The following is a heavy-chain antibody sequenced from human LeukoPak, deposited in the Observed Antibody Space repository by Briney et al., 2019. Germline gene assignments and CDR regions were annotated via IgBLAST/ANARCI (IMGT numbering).Heavy chain of an antibody. CDR2: IYYSGST. V-gene: IGHV4-59*01. CDR1: GASISSYY. D-gene: IGHD3-10*01. CDR3: ARDVWAGF. J-gene: IGHJ4*02. Sequence: SETLSLTCTVSGASISSYYWSWIRQPPGKGLEWIGYIYYSGSTNYNPSLKSRVTISVDTSKNQFSLKLSSVTAADTAVYYCARDVWAGFWGQGTLVTVSS.